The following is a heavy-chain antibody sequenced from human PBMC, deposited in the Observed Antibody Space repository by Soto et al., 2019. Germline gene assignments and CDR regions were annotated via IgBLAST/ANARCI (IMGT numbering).Heavy chain of an antibody. J-gene: IGHJ4*02. CDR1: GFTFSDYY. Sequence: GGSLRLSCAASGFTFSDYYMGWIRQAPGQGLEWVSYISSSGTIKYYADSVKGRFTISRDNAKNSLYLEMNSLRAEDTAVYFCATRGDVDTAMVWGFFFDYWGQGALVTVSS. CDR2: ISSSGTIK. CDR3: ATRGDVDTAMVWGFFFDY. D-gene: IGHD5-18*01. V-gene: IGHV3-11*01.